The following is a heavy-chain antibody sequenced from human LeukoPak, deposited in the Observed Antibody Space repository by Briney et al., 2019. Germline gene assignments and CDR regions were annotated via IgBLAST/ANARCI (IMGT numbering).Heavy chain of an antibody. V-gene: IGHV4-59*01. CDR2: IYYSGST. CDR1: GGSISSYY. CDR3: ARVIGGYSGYVAY. Sequence: SETLSLTCTVSGGSISSYYWSWIRQPPGKGLEWIGYIYYSGSTYYNPSLKSRVTISVDTSKNQFSLKLNSVTAADTAVYYCARVIGGYSGYVAYWGQGTLVTVSS. D-gene: IGHD5-12*01. J-gene: IGHJ4*02.